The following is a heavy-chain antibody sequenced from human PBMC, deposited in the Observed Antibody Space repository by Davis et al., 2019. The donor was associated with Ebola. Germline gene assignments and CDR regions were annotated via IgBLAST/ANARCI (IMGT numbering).Heavy chain of an antibody. Sequence: PGGSLRLSCAASGFPLYSHNMNWVRQPQGKGLEWVSYISTSSGTIYYTDSVKGRFSITRANVKNSLYMDMNSLRDDDTAIYYWARDDFWSDHDLSTGYVDLWGRGTLGTVSS. CDR2: ISTSSGTI. V-gene: IGHV3-48*02. J-gene: IGHJ2*01. CDR1: GFPLYSHN. CDR3: ARDDFWSDHDLSTGYVDL. D-gene: IGHD3-3*01.